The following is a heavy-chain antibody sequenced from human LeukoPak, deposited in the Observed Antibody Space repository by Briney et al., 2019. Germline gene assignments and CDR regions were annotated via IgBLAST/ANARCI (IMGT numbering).Heavy chain of an antibody. CDR1: GGSISGYY. CDR3: ASDFYSSSWYYYGMDV. J-gene: IGHJ6*02. Sequence: SETLSLTCTVSGGSISGYYWSWSRQPPGKGLEWIGYISYSWSTNYNPSLKSRVTISLDTSQNQSSLKLNYVTAAATAVYYCASDFYSSSWYYYGMDVWGQGTTVTVSS. D-gene: IGHD6-13*01. V-gene: IGHV4-59*01. CDR2: ISYSWST.